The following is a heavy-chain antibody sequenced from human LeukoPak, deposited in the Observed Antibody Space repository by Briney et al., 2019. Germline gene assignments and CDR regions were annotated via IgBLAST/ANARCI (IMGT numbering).Heavy chain of an antibody. D-gene: IGHD3-10*01. V-gene: IGHV4-34*01. CDR3: ARPYYGSGSSDAFDI. CDR1: GGSFSGYY. CDR2: INHSGST. Sequence: SETLSLTCAVYGGSFSGYYWSWIRQPPGKGLEWIGEINHSGSTNYNPSLKSRVTISVDTSKNQFSLKLSSVTAADTAVYYCARPYYGSGSSDAFDIWGQGTMVTVSS. J-gene: IGHJ3*02.